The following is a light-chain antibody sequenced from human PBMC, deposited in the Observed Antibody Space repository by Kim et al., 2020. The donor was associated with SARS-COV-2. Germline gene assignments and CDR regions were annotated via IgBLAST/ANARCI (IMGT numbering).Light chain of an antibody. J-gene: IGLJ2*01. Sequence: VALGQTVTITCTGDNLRDYFASWYQQKPGQAPVLVMYGNNHRPSGISDRFSGSSSRNTGALTITGAQAEDEADYYCATRDRRNHVLFGGGTQLTVL. CDR2: GNN. V-gene: IGLV3-19*01. CDR1: NLRDYF. CDR3: ATRDRRNHVL.